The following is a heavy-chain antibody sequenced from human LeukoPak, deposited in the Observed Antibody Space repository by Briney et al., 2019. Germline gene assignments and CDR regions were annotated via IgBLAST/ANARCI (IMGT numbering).Heavy chain of an antibody. D-gene: IGHD6-13*01. J-gene: IGHJ4*02. CDR1: GGSISNYF. Sequence: SETLSLTCTVSGGSISNYFWSWIRQPPGKGLEWIGSIYYSGSTYYNPSLKSRVTISVDTSKNQFSLKLSSVTAADTAVYYCARDNSSPRIAAAGTDLDYWGQGTLVTVSS. CDR2: IYYSGST. CDR3: ARDNSSPRIAAAGTDLDY. V-gene: IGHV4-39*07.